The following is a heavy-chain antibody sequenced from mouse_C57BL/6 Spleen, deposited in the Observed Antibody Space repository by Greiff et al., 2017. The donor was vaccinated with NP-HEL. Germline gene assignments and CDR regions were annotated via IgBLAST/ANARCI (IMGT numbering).Heavy chain of an antibody. V-gene: IGHV5-9-1*02. CDR2: ISSGGDYI. Sequence: EVKLVESGEGLVKPGGSLKLSCAASGFTFSSYAMSWVRQTPEKRLEWVAYISSGGDYIYYADTVKGRFTISRDNARNTLYLQMSSLKSEDTAMYYCTKRDDYDGAMDYWGQGTSVTVSS. J-gene: IGHJ4*01. CDR3: TKRDDYDGAMDY. D-gene: IGHD2-4*01. CDR1: GFTFSSYA.